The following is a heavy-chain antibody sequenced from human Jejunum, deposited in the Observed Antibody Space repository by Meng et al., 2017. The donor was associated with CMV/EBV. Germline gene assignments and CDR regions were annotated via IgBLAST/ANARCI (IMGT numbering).Heavy chain of an antibody. CDR1: GGSISSYY. Sequence: TVSGGSISSYYWSWIRQPPGQGLEWIGYISYTGSTNYSPSLKSRLTISVDTSKNQFSLKLTSVTAADTAVYYCARDASGSYYFDSWGQGTLVTVSS. J-gene: IGHJ4*02. CDR3: ARDASGSYYFDS. CDR2: ISYTGST. V-gene: IGHV4-59*01. D-gene: IGHD3-10*01.